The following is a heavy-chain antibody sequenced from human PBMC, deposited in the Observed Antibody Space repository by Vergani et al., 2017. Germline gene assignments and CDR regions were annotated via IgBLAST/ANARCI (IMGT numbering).Heavy chain of an antibody. CDR1: GYSISSGYY. CDR2: IYHSGST. D-gene: IGHD5-12*01. Sequence: QVQLQESGPGLVKPSETLSLTCAVSGYSISSGYYWGWIRQPPGKGLEWIGSIYHSGSTYYNPSLKSRVTISVDTSKNQFSLKLSSVTAADTAVYYCARLHNSGERDLDYWGQGTLVTVSS. CDR3: ARLHNSGERDLDY. J-gene: IGHJ4*02. V-gene: IGHV4-38-2*01.